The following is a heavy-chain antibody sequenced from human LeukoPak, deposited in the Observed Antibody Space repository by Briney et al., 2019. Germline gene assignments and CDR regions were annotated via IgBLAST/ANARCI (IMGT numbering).Heavy chain of an antibody. D-gene: IGHD4-17*01. V-gene: IGHV3-23*05. CDR3: AKFGGPRAVTTTNCGTDF. Sequence: PGGSLRLSCVPSGFTFSAYAMSWVRQAPGKGLEWVSSIGSDNKPHYSESVKGRFAISRDNSKSTLYLQMNSLRAEDTAVYYCAKFGGPRAVTTTNCGTDFWGQGTTVTVSS. CDR1: GFTFSAYA. J-gene: IGHJ6*02. CDR2: IGSDNKP.